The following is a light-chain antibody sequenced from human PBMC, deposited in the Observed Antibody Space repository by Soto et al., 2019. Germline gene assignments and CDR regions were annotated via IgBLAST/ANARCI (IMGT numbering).Light chain of an antibody. Sequence: QSVLTQPPSASGTPGQRVTISCSGSSSNIGSNTVNWYQQLPGTAPKLLIYSNNQRPSGVPDQFSGSKSGTSASLAISGLQSEDEADYYCAAWDDSLNGFYVFGTGTQLTVL. J-gene: IGLJ1*01. CDR1: SSNIGSNT. V-gene: IGLV1-44*01. CDR3: AAWDDSLNGFYV. CDR2: SNN.